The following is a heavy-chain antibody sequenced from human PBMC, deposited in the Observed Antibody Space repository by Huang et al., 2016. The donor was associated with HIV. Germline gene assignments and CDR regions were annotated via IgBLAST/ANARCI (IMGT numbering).Heavy chain of an antibody. J-gene: IGHJ6*03. CDR2: ISSGGDSI. CDR3: ARDPSPIVAHLYYMDV. V-gene: IGHV3-48*01. CDR1: GFTFRGYN. D-gene: IGHD1-26*01. Sequence: EVKLVESGGGLVESGGSLRLSCAASGFTFRGYNMNWVRQAPGKGVEWVSYISSGGDSIYYADSVEGLFSMSRDNAKNSLYLRLRSLGAEDTAVYYCARDPSPIVAHLYYMDVWGKGTTVTVSS.